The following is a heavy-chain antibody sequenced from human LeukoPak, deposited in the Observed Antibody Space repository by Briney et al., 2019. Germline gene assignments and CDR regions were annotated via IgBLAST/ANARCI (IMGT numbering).Heavy chain of an antibody. CDR3: ARAYTGYDGNDY. V-gene: IGHV3-30*04. J-gene: IGHJ4*02. CDR1: GFIFSNYD. CDR2: ISSDGSKI. Sequence: GGPQRLSCAASGFIFSNYDMHWAPQATGKALEWLALISSDGSKIYYADSVKGRFTISRDNSKNTLYLQMNSLRAEDTAVYYCARAYTGYDGNDYWGQGALVTVSS. D-gene: IGHD5-12*01.